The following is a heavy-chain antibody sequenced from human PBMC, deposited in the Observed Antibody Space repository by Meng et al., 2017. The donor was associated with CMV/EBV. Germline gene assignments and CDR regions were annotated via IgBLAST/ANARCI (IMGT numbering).Heavy chain of an antibody. CDR1: GYTLTDLS. CDR3: ATLYYYDSSPTGETNDAFDI. D-gene: IGHD3-22*01. J-gene: IGHJ3*02. V-gene: IGHV1-24*01. Sequence: ASVKVSCKVSGYTLTDLSMHWVRQAPGKGLEWMGGFDPEDGETIYAQKFQGRVTMTEDTSTDTAYMELSSLRSEDTAVYYCATLYYYDSSPTGETNDAFDIWGQGTMVTVSS. CDR2: FDPEDGET.